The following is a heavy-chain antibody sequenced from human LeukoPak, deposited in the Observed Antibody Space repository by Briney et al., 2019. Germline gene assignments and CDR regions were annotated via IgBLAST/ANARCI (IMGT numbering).Heavy chain of an antibody. J-gene: IGHJ4*02. V-gene: IGHV1-18*01. CDR1: GYTFTSYG. CDR3: ARGPRYYDILTGYATFDY. D-gene: IGHD3-9*01. CDR2: ISAYNGNT. Sequence: ASVKVSCKASGYTFTSYGISWVRQAPGQGLERMGWISAYNGNTNYAQKLQGRVTMTTDTSTSTAYMELRSLRSDDTAVYYCARGPRYYDILTGYATFDYWGQGTLVTVSS.